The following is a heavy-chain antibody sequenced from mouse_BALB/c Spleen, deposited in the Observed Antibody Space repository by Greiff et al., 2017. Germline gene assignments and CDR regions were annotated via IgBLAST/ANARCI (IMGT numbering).Heavy chain of an antibody. J-gene: IGHJ3*01. CDR3: ARPYYYGSSYGCAY. V-gene: IGHV1-7*01. D-gene: IGHD1-1*01. CDR1: GYTFTSYW. CDR2: INPSTGYT. Sequence: VKLMESGAELAKPGASVKMSCKASGYTFTSYWMHWVKQRPGQGLEWIGYINPSTGYTEYNQKFKDKATLTADKSSSTAYMQLSSLTSEDSAVYYCARPYYYGSSYGCAYWGQGTLVTVSA.